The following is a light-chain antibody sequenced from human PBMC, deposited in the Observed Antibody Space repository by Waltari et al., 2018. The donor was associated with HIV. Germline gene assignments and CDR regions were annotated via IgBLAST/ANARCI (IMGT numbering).Light chain of an antibody. J-gene: IGKJ2*01. V-gene: IGKV3-15*01. CDR1: QSVSSD. CDR3: QQYINWPPYT. Sequence: EIVITQSPASLSVSPGERVTLCCRASQSVSSDLAWYQQEPGQVTRLLIYDASTRATGIPTRFSGSGSGTEFTLTISSLQSEDFAVYYFQQYINWPPYTFGQGTKLQIK. CDR2: DAS.